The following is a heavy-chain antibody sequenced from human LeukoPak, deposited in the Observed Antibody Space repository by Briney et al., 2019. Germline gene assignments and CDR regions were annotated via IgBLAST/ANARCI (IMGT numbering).Heavy chain of an antibody. CDR1: GGSFSGYY. CDR2: IYTSGST. V-gene: IGHV4-59*10. D-gene: IGHD2-2*02. Sequence: SETLSLTCAVYGGSFSGYYWSWIRQPAGKGLEWIGRIYTSGSTNYNPSLKSRVTMSVDTSKNQFSLKLSSVTAADTAVYYCARTTVVVPAAIKGVHYYYYYMDVWGKGTTVTISS. CDR3: ARTTVVVPAAIKGVHYYYYYMDV. J-gene: IGHJ6*03.